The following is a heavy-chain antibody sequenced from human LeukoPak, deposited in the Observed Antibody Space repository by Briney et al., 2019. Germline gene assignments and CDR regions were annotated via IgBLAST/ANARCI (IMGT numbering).Heavy chain of an antibody. CDR1: GGSISSSSYY. CDR2: IYYSGSP. CDR3: ARHYYGSGSYTTHNWFDP. Sequence: SETLSLTCTVSGGSISSSSYYWGWIRQPPGKGLEWIGGIYYSGSPYYNPSLKSRVTISVDTSKNQFSLKLSSVTAADTAVYYCARHYYGSGSYTTHNWFDPWGQGTLVTVSS. V-gene: IGHV4-39*01. D-gene: IGHD3-10*01. J-gene: IGHJ5*02.